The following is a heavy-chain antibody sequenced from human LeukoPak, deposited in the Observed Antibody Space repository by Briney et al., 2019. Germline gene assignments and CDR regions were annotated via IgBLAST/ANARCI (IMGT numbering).Heavy chain of an antibody. CDR2: ISMNVQTT. J-gene: IGHJ4*02. D-gene: IGHD1-1*01. CDR3: VREGLERRTNFDY. V-gene: IGHV3-64D*06. CDR1: GFTFTSHV. Sequence: GGSLRLSCSTSGFTFTSHVMHWVRQAPGKGLQYVSGISMNVQTTYYAGSVKGRFTISRDSSKNTVYLQMNSLTAEDTAVYYCVREGLERRTNFDYWGQGTLV.